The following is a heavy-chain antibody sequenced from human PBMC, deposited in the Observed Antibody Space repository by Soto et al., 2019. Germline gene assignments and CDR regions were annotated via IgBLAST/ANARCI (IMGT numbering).Heavy chain of an antibody. CDR3: ATPPYDILTGYYPLVFDY. D-gene: IGHD3-9*01. J-gene: IGHJ4*02. CDR2: ISYDGSNK. Sequence: PGGSLRLSCAASGFTFSSYAMHWVRQAPGKGLEWVAVISYDGSNKYYADSVKGRFTISRDNSKNTLYLQMNSLRAEDTAVYYFATPPYDILTGYYPLVFDYWGQGTLVTVSS. V-gene: IGHV3-30-3*01. CDR1: GFTFSSYA.